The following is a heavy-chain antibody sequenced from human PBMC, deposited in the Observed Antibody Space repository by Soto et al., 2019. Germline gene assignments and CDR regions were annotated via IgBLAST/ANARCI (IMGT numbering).Heavy chain of an antibody. D-gene: IGHD2-15*01. CDR2: IGGSGVGK. CDR3: GRIERVDY. CDR1: GFTFSSYV. Sequence: EVQLLEAGGGLVQPGGSLRLSCAASGFTFSSYVMTWVRQSPGKGLEWVSTIGGSGVGKDYADSVKGQFTISRDNSKNTLYLQMDSLRADDTAFYYCGRIERVDYWGQGTLVTVSS. J-gene: IGHJ4*02. V-gene: IGHV3-23*01.